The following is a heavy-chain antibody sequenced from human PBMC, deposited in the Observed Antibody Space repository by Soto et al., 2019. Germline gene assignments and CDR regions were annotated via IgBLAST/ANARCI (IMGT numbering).Heavy chain of an antibody. CDR3: ARDLRTLYYFDY. V-gene: IGHV3-48*03. CDR2: ISSLGSTI. Sequence: GGSLRLSCAASGFTFSNYEMNWVRQAPGKGLEWVSYISSLGSTIYYADSVEGRFTISRDNAKDSLYLQMNSLRAEDTAVYYCARDLRTLYYFDYWGQGTLVTVSS. CDR1: GFTFSNYE. D-gene: IGHD4-17*01. J-gene: IGHJ4*02.